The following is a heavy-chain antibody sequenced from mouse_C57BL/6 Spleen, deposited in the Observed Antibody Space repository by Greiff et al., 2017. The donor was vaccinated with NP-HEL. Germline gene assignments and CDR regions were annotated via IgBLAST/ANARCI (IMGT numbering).Heavy chain of an antibody. J-gene: IGHJ4*01. CDR3: ARRHTPYYYAMDY. CDR1: GYTFTSYW. Sequence: QVQLQQPGAELVMPGASVKLSCKASGYTFTSYWMHWVKQRPGQGLEWIGEIDPSDSYTNYNQQFKGKSTLTVDKSSSTAYMQLSSLTSVDSAVYYCARRHTPYYYAMDYWGQGTSVTVAS. D-gene: IGHD5-1-1*01. CDR2: IDPSDSYT. V-gene: IGHV1-69*01.